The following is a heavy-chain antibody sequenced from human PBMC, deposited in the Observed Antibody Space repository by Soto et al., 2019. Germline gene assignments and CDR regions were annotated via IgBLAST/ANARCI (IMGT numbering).Heavy chain of an antibody. J-gene: IGHJ5*02. CDR1: GGSISSYY. D-gene: IGHD3-10*01. CDR3: ARGPLLWFGNNWFDP. V-gene: IGHV4-59*12. Sequence: PSETLSLTCTVSGGSISSYYWSWIRQPPGKGLEWIGYIYYSGSTNYNPSLKSRVTISVDRSKNQFSLKLSSVTAADTAVYYCARGPLLWFGNNWFDPWGQGTLVTVSS. CDR2: IYYSGST.